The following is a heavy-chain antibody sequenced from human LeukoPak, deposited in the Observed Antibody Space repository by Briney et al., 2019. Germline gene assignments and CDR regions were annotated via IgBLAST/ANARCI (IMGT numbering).Heavy chain of an antibody. V-gene: IGHV3-7*03. CDR1: GFTFSSYW. J-gene: IGHJ6*02. D-gene: IGHD3-16*01. Sequence: GGSLRLSCAASGFTFSSYWMSWVRQAPGKGLEWVANIKQDGSEKYYVDSVKGRFTISRDNAKNSLYLQMNSLRAEDTAVYYCARYRDLWSYYGMDVWGQGTTVTVSS. CDR3: ARYRDLWSYYGMDV. CDR2: IKQDGSEK.